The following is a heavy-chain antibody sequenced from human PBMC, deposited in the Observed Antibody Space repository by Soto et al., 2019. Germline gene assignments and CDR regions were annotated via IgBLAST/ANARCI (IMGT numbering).Heavy chain of an antibody. CDR3: ARLGSSSPRGGWFYFDY. CDR1: GYSFTSYW. J-gene: IGHJ4*02. Sequence: PGESLKISCKGSGYSFTSYWIGWVRQMPGKGLEWMGVIYPGDSDTRYSPSLQGQVTISADKSISTAYLQWSSLKASDTAMYYCARLGSSSPRGGWFYFDYWGQGTLVTVSS. CDR2: IYPGDSDT. V-gene: IGHV5-51*01. D-gene: IGHD6-6*01.